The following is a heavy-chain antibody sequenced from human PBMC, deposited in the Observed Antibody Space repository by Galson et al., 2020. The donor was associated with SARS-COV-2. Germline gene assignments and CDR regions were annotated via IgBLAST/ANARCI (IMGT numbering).Heavy chain of an antibody. Sequence: ASVKVSCKASGYTFTGYYMHWVRQAPGQGLEWMGWINPNSGGTNYAQKFQGRVTMTRDTSISTAYMELSRLRSDDTAVYYCARGAGATTVSAFDIWGQGTMVTVSS. J-gene: IGHJ3*02. D-gene: IGHD1-26*01. CDR1: GYTFTGYY. CDR3: ARGAGATTVSAFDI. V-gene: IGHV1-2*02. CDR2: INPNSGGT.